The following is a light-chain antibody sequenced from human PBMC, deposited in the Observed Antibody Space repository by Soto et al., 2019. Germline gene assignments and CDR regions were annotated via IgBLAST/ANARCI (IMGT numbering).Light chain of an antibody. CDR1: QSGSSN. J-gene: IGKJ1*01. V-gene: IGKV3-15*01. Sequence: EIVMTQSPATLYVSPGERATLSCRASQSGSSNVAWYQQKPGQAPRLLIYGASTRATGIPARFSGSGSGTEFTLTISSLQSEDFAVYYCQQYNNWPRTFGQGTKVEI. CDR2: GAS. CDR3: QQYNNWPRT.